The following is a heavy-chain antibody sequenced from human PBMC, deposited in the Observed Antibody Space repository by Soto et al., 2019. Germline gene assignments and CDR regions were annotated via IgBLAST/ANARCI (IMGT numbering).Heavy chain of an antibody. Sequence: QLQLQESGSGLVKPSQTLSLTCAVSGGSISSGGYSWSWIRQPPGKGLEWIGYIYHSGSTYYNPSLQSRVPTSVDRSKNQFSLKLRSVTAADTAVYYCASLRGATIVDYWGQGTLVTVSS. D-gene: IGHD5-12*01. CDR1: GGSISSGGYS. CDR3: ASLRGATIVDY. CDR2: IYHSGST. J-gene: IGHJ4*02. V-gene: IGHV4-30-2*01.